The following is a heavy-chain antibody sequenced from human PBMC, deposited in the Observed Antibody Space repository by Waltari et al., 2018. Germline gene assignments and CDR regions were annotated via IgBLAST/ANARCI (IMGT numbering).Heavy chain of an antibody. D-gene: IGHD6-13*01. CDR2: MSYDGSNT. J-gene: IGHJ3*02. Sequence: QVQLVESGGGVVQPGRSLRLSCAASGFPFSSYGMHWVCLAPGKGLEWVGVMSYDGSNTDYAESVKGRFTISRDNSKNTLYLQMNSLRAEDTAVYYCAKERFRYSSSWADAFDIWGQGTMVTVSS. V-gene: IGHV3-30*18. CDR1: GFPFSSYG. CDR3: AKERFRYSSSWADAFDI.